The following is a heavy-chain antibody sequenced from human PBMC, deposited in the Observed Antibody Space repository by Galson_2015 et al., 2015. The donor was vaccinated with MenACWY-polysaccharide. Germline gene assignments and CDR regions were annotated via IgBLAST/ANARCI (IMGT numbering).Heavy chain of an antibody. D-gene: IGHD2-21*01. Sequence: QSGAEVKKPGESLQISCKGSGSSFPTYWIGWVRQMPGKGLDWMGIIYPGSSETRYSPPFQGQVTFSADTSINTAYLQWSSLEASDTGIYYRARDIGYSTTWFDYWGQGTLVTVSS. CDR2: IYPGSSET. CDR3: ARDIGYSTTWFDY. CDR1: GSSFPTYW. V-gene: IGHV5-51*03. J-gene: IGHJ4*02.